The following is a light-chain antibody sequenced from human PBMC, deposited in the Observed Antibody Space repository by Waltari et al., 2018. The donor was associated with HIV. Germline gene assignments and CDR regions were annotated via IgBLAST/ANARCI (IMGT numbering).Light chain of an antibody. J-gene: IGLJ2*01. CDR3: YSIDGSGHYRV. Sequence: SYELTQPPSVSVSPGQTARITCSGDALPKRFAYWYQQRSGRAPVLVIYDDNTRPSGIPERFSATNSGTVATLTISGAQVDDEADYYCYSIDGSGHYRVFGGGTKLTVL. CDR1: ALPKRF. V-gene: IGLV3-10*01. CDR2: DDN.